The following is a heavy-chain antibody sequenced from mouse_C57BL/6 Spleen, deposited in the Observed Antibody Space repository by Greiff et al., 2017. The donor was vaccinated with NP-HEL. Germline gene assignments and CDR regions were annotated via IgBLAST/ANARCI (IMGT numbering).Heavy chain of an antibody. Sequence: EVQRVESGGGLVKPGGSLKLSCAASGFTFSDYGMHWVRQAPEQGLEWVAYISSGSSTIYYADTVKGRFTLSRDNAKNTLFLQMTSLRSEDTAMYYCAREGYGSSPAWFAYWGQGTLVTVSA. V-gene: IGHV5-17*01. CDR3: AREGYGSSPAWFAY. CDR1: GFTFSDYG. CDR2: ISSGSSTI. J-gene: IGHJ3*01. D-gene: IGHD1-1*01.